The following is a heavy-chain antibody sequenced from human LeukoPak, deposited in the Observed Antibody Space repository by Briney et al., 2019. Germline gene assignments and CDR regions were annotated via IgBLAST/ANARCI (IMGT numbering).Heavy chain of an antibody. Sequence: GGSLRLSCAASGFTFSSYAMSWVRQAPGKGLEWVSAISGSGGSTYYADSVKGRFTISRDNSKNTLYLQMNSLRAEDTAVYYCAKDYPARLYPLSAFDIWGQGTMVTVSS. J-gene: IGHJ3*02. CDR3: AKDYPARLYPLSAFDI. CDR2: ISGSGGST. V-gene: IGHV3-23*01. CDR1: GFTFSSYA. D-gene: IGHD2-2*02.